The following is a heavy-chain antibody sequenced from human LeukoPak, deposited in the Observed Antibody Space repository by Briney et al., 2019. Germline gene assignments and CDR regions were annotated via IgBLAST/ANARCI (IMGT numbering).Heavy chain of an antibody. D-gene: IGHD3-10*01. Sequence: SETLSLTCSVSGAAITSSYWSWIRQTPGKGLEWIGNIYSGSTNYNPSFESRGTVSLDTSKNHFSLRLTSVTAADTALYYCARDGYGSGSYGWFDPWGQGTLVSVSS. V-gene: IGHV4-59*01. CDR3: ARDGYGSGSYGWFDP. J-gene: IGHJ5*02. CDR2: IYSGST. CDR1: GAAITSSY.